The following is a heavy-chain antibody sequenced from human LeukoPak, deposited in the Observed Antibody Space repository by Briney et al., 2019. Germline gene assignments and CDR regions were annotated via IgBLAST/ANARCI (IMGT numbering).Heavy chain of an antibody. J-gene: IGHJ4*02. D-gene: IGHD5-18*01. CDR2: IYYSGST. CDR3: ARDRGYSYGLDY. CDR1: GGSISSYY. V-gene: IGHV4-59*01. Sequence: SETLSLTCTVSGGSISSYYWSWIRQPPGKGLEWIGYIYYSGSTNYNPSLKSRVTISVDTSKNQFSLKLSSVTAADTAVYYCARDRGYSYGLDYWGQGTLVTVSS.